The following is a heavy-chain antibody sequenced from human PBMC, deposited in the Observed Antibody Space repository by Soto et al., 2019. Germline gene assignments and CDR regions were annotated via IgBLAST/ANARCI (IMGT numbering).Heavy chain of an antibody. Sequence: QVQLQESGPGPVKPSETLSLTCTVSGGSISNYYWSWIRQPPGKGLEWIGYIYYTGSTNYNPSLKSRVTISVDTSKNQFALKLSSVTAADTAVYYCARGIGQQLPPLDWGQGTLVTVSS. CDR2: IYYTGST. V-gene: IGHV4-59*01. D-gene: IGHD6-13*01. CDR1: GGSISNYY. CDR3: ARGIGQQLPPLD. J-gene: IGHJ4*02.